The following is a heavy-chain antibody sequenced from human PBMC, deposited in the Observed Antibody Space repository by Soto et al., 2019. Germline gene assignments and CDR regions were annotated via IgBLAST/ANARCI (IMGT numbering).Heavy chain of an antibody. D-gene: IGHD2-2*01. CDR2: INPNSGGT. CDR1: GYTFTGYY. Sequence: GASVKVSCKASGYTFTGYYMHWVRQAPGQGLEWMGWINPNSGGTNYAQKFQGRVTMTRDTSISTAYRELSRRRSDDTAVYYCASRPSVLGVPAVDYWGQGTLVTVSS. CDR3: ASRPSVLGVPAVDY. J-gene: IGHJ4*02. V-gene: IGHV1-2*02.